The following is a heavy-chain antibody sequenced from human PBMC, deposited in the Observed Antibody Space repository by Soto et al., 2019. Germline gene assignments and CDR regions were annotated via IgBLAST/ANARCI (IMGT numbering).Heavy chain of an antibody. CDR3: AGGRIVVVGRRAYYGMDV. D-gene: IGHD3-22*01. V-gene: IGHV1-69*01. Sequence: QVHLLLQSGAEVKKPGTSVKVSCKASGGTPSNSAISWVRQAPGHGLEWMGGIIPVFGLVKYAQNFQGRVTITADESTNTAYMELSSLRPEDTAVYYWAGGRIVVVGRRAYYGMDVWGQGTTVTVSS. CDR2: IIPVFGLV. J-gene: IGHJ6*02. CDR1: GGTPSNSA.